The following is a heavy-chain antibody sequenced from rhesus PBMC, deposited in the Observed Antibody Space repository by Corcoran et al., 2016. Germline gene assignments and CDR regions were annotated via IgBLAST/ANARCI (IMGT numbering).Heavy chain of an antibody. D-gene: IGHD1-1*01. J-gene: IGHJ4*01. V-gene: IGHV1-138*01. CDR1: GYSFTDYY. Sequence: QVQLVQSGAEVKKPGSSVKVACKASGYSFTDYYIHWGRQVPGQGLEWVGEINPKTGDSRCAQRFQDRVTLTSDTSTNTASMDLTSLRSEDTAVYYCARDGKASWRDLDYWGQGALVTVSS. CDR3: ARDGKASWRDLDY. CDR2: INPKTGDS.